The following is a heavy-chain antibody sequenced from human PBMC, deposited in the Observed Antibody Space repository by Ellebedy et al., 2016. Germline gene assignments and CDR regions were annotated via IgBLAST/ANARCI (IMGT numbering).Heavy chain of an antibody. V-gene: IGHV6-1*01. D-gene: IGHD2-2*01. CDR3: ARDMGVEGYCSSTSCYSVQRDYGMDV. CDR1: GDSVSSNSAA. J-gene: IGHJ6*02. CDR2: TYYRSKWYN. Sequence: SQTLSLTCAISGDSVSSNSAAWNWIRQSPSRGLEWLGRTYYRSKWYNDYAVSVKSRITINPDTSKNQFSLQLNSVTPEDTAVYYCARDMGVEGYCSSTSCYSVQRDYGMDVWGQGTTVTVSS.